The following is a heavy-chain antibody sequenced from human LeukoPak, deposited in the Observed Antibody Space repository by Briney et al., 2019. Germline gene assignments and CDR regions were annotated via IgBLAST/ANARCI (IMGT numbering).Heavy chain of an antibody. CDR2: IKQDGSAK. Sequence: PGGSLRLSCAASGFTFTNYWMNWLHQAPGKGLEWVANIKQDGSAKNYVDSVKGRFTISRDNAKNSLYLQMNNLRVEDTAVYYCARERVTTTSFDYWGQGVLVTVSS. D-gene: IGHD2/OR15-2a*01. J-gene: IGHJ4*02. CDR1: GFTFTNYW. V-gene: IGHV3-7*01. CDR3: ARERVTTTSFDY.